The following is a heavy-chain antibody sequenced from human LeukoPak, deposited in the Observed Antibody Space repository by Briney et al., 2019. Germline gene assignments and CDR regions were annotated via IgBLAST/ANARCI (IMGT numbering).Heavy chain of an antibody. V-gene: IGHV1-18*01. J-gene: IGHJ4*02. Sequence: AASVKVSCKASGYTFTSYGISWVRQAPGQGLEWMGWISAYNGNTNYAQKLQGRVTMTTDTSTSTAYMELRSLRSDDTAVYYCARDRVQGGSGSYYSGLDYWGQGTLVTVSS. D-gene: IGHD1-26*01. CDR3: ARDRVQGGSGSYYSGLDY. CDR1: GYTFTSYG. CDR2: ISAYNGNT.